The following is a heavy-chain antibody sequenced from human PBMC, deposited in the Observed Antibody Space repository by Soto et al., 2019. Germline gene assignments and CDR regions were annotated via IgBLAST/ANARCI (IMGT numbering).Heavy chain of an antibody. D-gene: IGHD6-19*01. Sequence: EVQLVESGGGLVQPGRSLRLSCAASGFTFDDYAMHWVRQAPGKGLEWVSGISWNSGNIGYADSVKGRFTISRDNAKNSLYLQMNSLRAEDTALYYCAKDPKAIAVAAGYFDLWGRGTLVTVSS. CDR2: ISWNSGNI. V-gene: IGHV3-9*01. CDR3: AKDPKAIAVAAGYFDL. CDR1: GFTFDDYA. J-gene: IGHJ2*01.